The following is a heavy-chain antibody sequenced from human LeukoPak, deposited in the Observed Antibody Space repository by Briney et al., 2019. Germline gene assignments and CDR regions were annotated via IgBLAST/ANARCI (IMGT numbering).Heavy chain of an antibody. V-gene: IGHV3-23*01. D-gene: IGHD5-24*01. Sequence: PGGSLRLSCATSGFTFSNYAMNWVRQAPGKGLEWVSAISASGGSRFYTDSVKGRFTISRDNSRNTLYLQMNSLRAEDTAVYYCAKGTYNFYFGYWGQGTLVTVSS. CDR2: ISASGGSR. CDR1: GFTFSNYA. J-gene: IGHJ4*02. CDR3: AKGTYNFYFGY.